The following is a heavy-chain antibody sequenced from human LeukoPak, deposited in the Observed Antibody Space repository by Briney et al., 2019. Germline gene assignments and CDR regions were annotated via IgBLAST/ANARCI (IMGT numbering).Heavy chain of an antibody. V-gene: IGHV4-34*01. CDR2: INHSGST. D-gene: IGHD5-18*01. CDR3: ARRGYSYGRNDAFDI. CDR1: GGSFSGYY. Sequence: SETLSLTCAVYGGSFSGYYWSWIRQPPGKGLEWIXEINHSGSTNYNPSLKSRVTISVDTSKNQFSLKLSSVTAADTAVYYCARRGYSYGRNDAFDIWGQGTMVTVSS. J-gene: IGHJ3*02.